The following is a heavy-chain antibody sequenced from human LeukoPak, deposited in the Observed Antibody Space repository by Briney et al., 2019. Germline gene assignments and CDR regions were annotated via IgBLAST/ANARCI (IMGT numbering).Heavy chain of an antibody. D-gene: IGHD3-3*01. CDR3: ARLWIPVENYYYYYGMDV. V-gene: IGHV4-39*07. CDR1: GGSISSSSYY. CDR2: IYYSGST. Sequence: PSETLSLTCTVSGGSISSSSYYWGWIRQPPGKGLEWIGSIYYSGSTYYNPSLKSRVTISVDTSKNQFSLKLSSVTAADTAVYYCARLWIPVENYYYYYGMDVWGQGTTVTVSS. J-gene: IGHJ6*02.